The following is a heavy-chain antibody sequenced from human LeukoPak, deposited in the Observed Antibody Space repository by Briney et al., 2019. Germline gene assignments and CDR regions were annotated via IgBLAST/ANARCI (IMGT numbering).Heavy chain of an antibody. CDR3: ARGYGGYSGYDYMIY. CDR1: GGSISSYY. CDR2: IYYSGST. D-gene: IGHD5-12*01. J-gene: IGHJ4*02. Sequence: SETLSLTCTVSGGSISSYYWSWTRQPPGKGLEWIGYIYYSGSTNYNPSLKSRVTISVDTSKNQFSLKLSSVTAADTAVYYCARGYGGYSGYDYMIYWGQGTLVTVSS. V-gene: IGHV4-59*01.